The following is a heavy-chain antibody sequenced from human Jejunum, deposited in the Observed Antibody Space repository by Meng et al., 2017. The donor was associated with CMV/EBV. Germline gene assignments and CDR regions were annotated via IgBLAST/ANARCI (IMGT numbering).Heavy chain of an antibody. CDR2: IYGVGTT. Sequence: GSLRLSCVVSGFTVRKNYMSWVRQAPGKGLEWVSVIYGVGTTHYADSVKGRFTISRDNSKNTVYLQMNSLRVDDTAVYYCARTAIRGQGTLVTVSS. J-gene: IGHJ4*02. V-gene: IGHV3-53*01. CDR1: GFTVRKNY. CDR3: ARTAI.